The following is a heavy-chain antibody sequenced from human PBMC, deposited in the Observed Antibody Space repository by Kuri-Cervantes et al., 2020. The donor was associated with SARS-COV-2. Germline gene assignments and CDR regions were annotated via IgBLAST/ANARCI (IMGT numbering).Heavy chain of an antibody. Sequence: GESLKISCAASGFTFSSYSMSWVRQAPGKGLEWVSSISSSSSYIYYADSVKGRFTISRDNAKNSLYLQMNSLRAEDTAVYYCARGITMIVVVTPFDYWGQGTLVTVS. J-gene: IGHJ4*02. D-gene: IGHD3-22*01. V-gene: IGHV3-21*01. CDR2: ISSSSSYI. CDR1: GFTFSSYS. CDR3: ARGITMIVVVTPFDY.